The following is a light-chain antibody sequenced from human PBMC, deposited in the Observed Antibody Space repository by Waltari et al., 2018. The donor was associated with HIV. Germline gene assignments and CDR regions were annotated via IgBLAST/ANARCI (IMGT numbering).Light chain of an antibody. CDR1: SSAVVGYNL. J-gene: IGLJ2*01. CDR2: GVS. V-gene: IGLV2-23*02. CDR3: CAYAGSTTYVI. Sequence: QSALTHPASVSGSPGQSITISFTGTSSAVVGYNLFSCYQQHPGKAPKLMLYGVSKRPSGVSNRFSGSNSGNTASLTISGLQAEDEADYYCCAYAGSTTYVIFGGGTKLTVL.